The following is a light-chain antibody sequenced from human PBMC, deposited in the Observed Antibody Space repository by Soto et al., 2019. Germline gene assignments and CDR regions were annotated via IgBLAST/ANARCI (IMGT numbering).Light chain of an antibody. CDR1: QYINTR. V-gene: IGKV3-11*01. Sequence: EIVLTHSPATLSSFPCDRVTLSCRASQYINTRLAWYQHRPGQAPRLLIYQTSIRAAGIPARFSASGSGTDFTLTISDVQPEDFALYYCHQRQSWPRTFGQGTKVDTK. CDR3: HQRQSWPRT. J-gene: IGKJ1*01. CDR2: QTS.